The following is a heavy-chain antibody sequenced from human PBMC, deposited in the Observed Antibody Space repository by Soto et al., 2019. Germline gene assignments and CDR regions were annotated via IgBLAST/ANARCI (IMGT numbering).Heavy chain of an antibody. D-gene: IGHD6-6*01. CDR1: GESISSGGYY. CDR2: IYDSESA. Sequence: QVQLQESGPGLVKASQTLSLICSVSGESISSGGYYWSWIRHHPGKGLEWIGYIYDSESAYYNPSLKSRVTISMDTSKNHFAMKLSSVTAADTAVYYRARASSSSSAADYWGQGTLITVSS. V-gene: IGHV4-31*03. J-gene: IGHJ4*02. CDR3: ARASSSSSAADY.